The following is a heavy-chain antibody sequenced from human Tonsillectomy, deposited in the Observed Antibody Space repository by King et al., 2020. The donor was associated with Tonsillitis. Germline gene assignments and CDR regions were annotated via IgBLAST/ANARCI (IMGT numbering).Heavy chain of an antibody. CDR1: GGSLSGYY. CDR2: INHSGST. Sequence: VQLQQWGAGLLKPSETLSLTCAVYGGSLSGYYWGWIRQPPGKGLEGIGEINHSGSTNYNPALKSRVTISIDTSKNQFSLKLSPVTAADTAVYYCARGHYGGNPANYWGQGTLVTVSS. D-gene: IGHD4-23*01. V-gene: IGHV4-34*01. CDR3: ARGHYGGNPANY. J-gene: IGHJ4*02.